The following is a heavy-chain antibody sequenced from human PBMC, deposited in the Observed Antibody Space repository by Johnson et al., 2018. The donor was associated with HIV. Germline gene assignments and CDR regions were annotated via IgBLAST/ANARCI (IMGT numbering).Heavy chain of an antibody. V-gene: IGHV3-30*03. CDR1: GFTFSNSW. Sequence: QVQLVESGGGLVQPGGSLRLSCAASGFTFSNSWMHWVRQAPGKGLVWVAVISYDGSNKYYPDSVKGRFTISRDNSKNTLYLQMNSLRAEDTAVYYCARGEEEQLGDAFDIWGRGTLVTVSS. CDR2: ISYDGSNK. CDR3: ARGEEEQLGDAFDI. D-gene: IGHD6-6*01. J-gene: IGHJ3*02.